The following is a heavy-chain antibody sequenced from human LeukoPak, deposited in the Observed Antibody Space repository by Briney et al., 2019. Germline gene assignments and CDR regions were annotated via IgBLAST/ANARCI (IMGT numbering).Heavy chain of an antibody. D-gene: IGHD2-21*02. J-gene: IGHJ4*02. Sequence: GRSLRLSCAASGFTFDDYAMHWVRQAPGKGLEWVSGISWNSGSIGYADSVKGRFTISRDNSKNTLYLQMNSLRAEDTAVYYCARYTLAYCGGDCYSPLDYWGQGTLVTVSS. CDR3: ARYTLAYCGGDCYSPLDY. V-gene: IGHV3-9*01. CDR1: GFTFDDYA. CDR2: ISWNSGSI.